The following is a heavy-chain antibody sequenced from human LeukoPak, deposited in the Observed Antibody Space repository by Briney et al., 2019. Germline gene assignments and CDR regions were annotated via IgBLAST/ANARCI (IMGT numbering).Heavy chain of an antibody. CDR1: GFTFSNAW. D-gene: IGHD6-19*01. CDR3: TTDPNLQWLPLY. CDR2: IKSKTDGGTT. V-gene: IGHV3-15*01. J-gene: IGHJ4*02. Sequence: GGSLRLSCAASGFTFSNAWMSWVRQAPGKGLEWVGRIKSKTDGGTTDYAAPVKGRFTISRDDSKNTLCLQMNSLKTEDTAVYYCTTDPNLQWLPLYWGQGTLVTVSS.